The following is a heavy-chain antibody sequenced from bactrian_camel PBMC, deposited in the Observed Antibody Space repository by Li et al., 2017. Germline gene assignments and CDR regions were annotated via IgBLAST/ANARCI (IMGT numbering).Heavy chain of an antibody. CDR3: AVASGLVWGWNWYKAHVYNY. CDR2: TGGGLT. CDR1: GSTYRRNS. J-gene: IGHJ4*01. Sequence: VQLVESGGGLVLPGGSLRLSCAASGSTYRRNSMGWFRQAPGKEREGVAATGGGLTAYADSVKGRFTISQDNAKTTVYLQMNSLKPEDSAMYYCAVASGLVWGWNWYKAHVYNYWGQGTQVTVS. D-gene: IGHD7*01. V-gene: IGHV3S53*01.